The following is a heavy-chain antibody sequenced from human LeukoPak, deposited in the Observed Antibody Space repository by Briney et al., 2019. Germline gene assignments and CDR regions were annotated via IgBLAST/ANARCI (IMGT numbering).Heavy chain of an antibody. V-gene: IGHV4-59*01. J-gene: IGHJ4*01. CDR3: ARVAVATRLGYFDY. CDR1: GCSISSYY. D-gene: IGHD5-12*01. CDR2: ICYSGST. Sequence: PSETLSLTCTASGCSISSYYRSWIRQPPGKGLEWIGDICYSGSTNYNPSLKSRVTISVDTSKNQFSLKLSSVTAADTAVYYCARVAVATRLGYFDYWGQGTLVTVSS.